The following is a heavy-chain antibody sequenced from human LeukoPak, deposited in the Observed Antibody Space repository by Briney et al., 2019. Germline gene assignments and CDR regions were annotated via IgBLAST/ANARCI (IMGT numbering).Heavy chain of an antibody. Sequence: SETLSLTCTVSGGSISSTNYYWGWIRQPPGKGLEWIGSFFYSGSTSYNPSLKSRVTISVDTSKNQFSLKLSSLTAADTAVYYCASSGSSGYYQLDYWGQGTLVIVSS. V-gene: IGHV4-39*01. D-gene: IGHD3-22*01. CDR3: ASSGSSGYYQLDY. CDR2: FFYSGST. CDR1: GGSISSTNYY. J-gene: IGHJ4*02.